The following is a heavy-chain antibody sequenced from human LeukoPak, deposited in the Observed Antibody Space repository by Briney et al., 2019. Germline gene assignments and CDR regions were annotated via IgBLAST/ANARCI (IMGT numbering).Heavy chain of an antibody. CDR3: ASLIAAAGPH. CDR1: GGSFSGYY. Sequence: SETLSLTCAVYGGSFSGYYWSWIRQPPGKGLEWIGEINHSGSTNYNPSLKSRVTIPVDTSKNQFSLKLSSVTAADTAVYYCASLIAAAGPHWGQGTLVTVSS. V-gene: IGHV4-34*01. J-gene: IGHJ4*02. CDR2: INHSGST. D-gene: IGHD6-13*01.